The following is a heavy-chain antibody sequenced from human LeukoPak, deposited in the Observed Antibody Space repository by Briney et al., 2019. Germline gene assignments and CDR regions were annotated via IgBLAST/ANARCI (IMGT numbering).Heavy chain of an antibody. Sequence: GGSLRLSCAASGFTFRNHWMHWVRQTPGKGLVWVSRISSDGSSTTYADSVKGRFTISRDDAKNTLYLQMNNLRAEDTAMYYCARDQRVTGRPDIDYWGQGTLVIVSS. D-gene: IGHD6-6*01. CDR2: ISSDGSST. CDR3: ARDQRVTGRPDIDY. J-gene: IGHJ4*02. CDR1: GFTFRNHW. V-gene: IGHV3-74*03.